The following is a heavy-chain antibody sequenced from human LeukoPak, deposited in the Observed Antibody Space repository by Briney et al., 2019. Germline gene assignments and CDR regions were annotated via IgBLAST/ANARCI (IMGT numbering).Heavy chain of an antibody. Sequence: ASVKVSCKASGYTFTGFYIYWVRQAPGQGLEWMGWINPNSGGTNYAQKFQGRVTMTRDTSISTAYMELSRLTSDDTAVYYCVPSNNYYYYFDYWGQGTWSPSPQ. V-gene: IGHV1-2*02. J-gene: IGHJ4*02. CDR3: VPSNNYYYYFDY. CDR2: INPNSGGT. CDR1: GYTFTGFY. D-gene: IGHD3-22*01.